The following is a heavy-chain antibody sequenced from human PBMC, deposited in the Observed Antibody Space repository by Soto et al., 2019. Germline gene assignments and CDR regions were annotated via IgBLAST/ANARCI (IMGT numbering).Heavy chain of an antibody. J-gene: IGHJ4*02. Sequence: QLQLQESGPGLVKPSETLSLTCTVSGDSGGFISSSSYHWGWIRPPPGKGLEWIGNIYYSGSTYYDPSLQSRVTISGDTSKNQFSLRRTSVTAADTAVYYCARHPPYGALEYWGQGTLVTVSS. D-gene: IGHD4-17*01. V-gene: IGHV4-39*01. CDR3: ARHPPYGALEY. CDR1: GDSGGFISSSSYH. CDR2: IYYSGST.